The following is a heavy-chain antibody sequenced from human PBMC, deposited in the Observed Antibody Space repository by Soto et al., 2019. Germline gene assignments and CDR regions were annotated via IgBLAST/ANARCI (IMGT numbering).Heavy chain of an antibody. CDR1: GYSFTSYW. J-gene: IGHJ6*02. CDR2: IDPSDSYK. D-gene: IGHD2-2*01. V-gene: IGHV5-10-1*01. CDR3: ARFSSIVVVPAAIAFDSYGMDV. Sequence: GESLKISCRGSGYSFTSYWISWVRQMPGKGLEWMGRIDPSDSYKNYSPSFQGHVTISADRSISTAYLQWSSLKGSDTAMYYCARFSSIVVVPAAIAFDSYGMDVWGQGTRVTVS.